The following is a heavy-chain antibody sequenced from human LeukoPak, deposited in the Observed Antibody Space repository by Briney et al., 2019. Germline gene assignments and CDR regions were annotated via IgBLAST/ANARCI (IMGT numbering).Heavy chain of an antibody. J-gene: IGHJ6*02. CDR2: INSDGSST. CDR3: ARDLGTN. D-gene: IGHD7-27*01. Sequence: GGSLRLSCAASGFTFSNSWMHWVRQAPGKGLVWVPRINSDGSSTTYADSVKGRFTISRDNAKNTVYLQMNSLRGEDTAVYYCARDLGTNWGQGTTVTISS. V-gene: IGHV3-74*01. CDR1: GFTFSNSW.